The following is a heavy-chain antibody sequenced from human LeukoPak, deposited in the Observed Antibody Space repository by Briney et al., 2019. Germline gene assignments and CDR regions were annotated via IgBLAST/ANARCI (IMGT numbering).Heavy chain of an antibody. CDR1: GFTVSSNY. CDR3: ARFPLNLIVGAPQKAFDI. D-gene: IGHD1-26*01. CDR2: IYSGGST. J-gene: IGHJ3*02. V-gene: IGHV3-53*01. Sequence: GGSLRLSCAASGFTVSSNYMSWVRQAPGKGLEWVSDIYSGGSTYYADYVKGRFTIFRDNSKNTLYHQMNSLRAEDKAVYYCARFPLNLIVGAPQKAFDIWGQGTMVTVSS.